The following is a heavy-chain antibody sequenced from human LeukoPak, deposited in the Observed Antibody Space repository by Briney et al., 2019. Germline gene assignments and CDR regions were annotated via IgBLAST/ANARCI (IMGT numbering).Heavy chain of an antibody. Sequence: PSETLSLTCTFSGGSISWYYWRWIRQPPGKGLEWIGYIYYSGSTNYNPSLKSRVTISVDTSKNQFSLKLSSVTAADTAVYYCARNNEICDCSGGSSYKGVFDIWGQGTMVTVSS. CDR1: GGSISWYY. J-gene: IGHJ3*02. D-gene: IGHD2-15*01. V-gene: IGHV4-59*01. CDR3: ARNNEICDCSGGSSYKGVFDI. CDR2: IYYSGST.